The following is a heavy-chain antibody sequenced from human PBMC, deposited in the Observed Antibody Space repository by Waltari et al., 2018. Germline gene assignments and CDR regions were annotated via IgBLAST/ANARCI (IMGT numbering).Heavy chain of an antibody. J-gene: IGHJ4*02. V-gene: IGHV3-11*01. D-gene: IGHD3-10*01. Sequence: QVQMVESGGGLVKPGGSLRLSCAACGFTFRDYYMSWIRQAPGKGLEWLSYITSSGSIIYYADSVKGRFTISRDNAKNSLYLEMNSLRVEDTAVYYCARDGISGGVDYWGQGTLVTISS. CDR3: ARDGISGGVDY. CDR2: ITSSGSII. CDR1: GFTFRDYY.